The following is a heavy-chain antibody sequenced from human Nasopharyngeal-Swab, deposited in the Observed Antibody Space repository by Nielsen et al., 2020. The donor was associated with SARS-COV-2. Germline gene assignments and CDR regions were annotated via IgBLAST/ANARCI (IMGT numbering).Heavy chain of an antibody. D-gene: IGHD2-21*01. J-gene: IGHJ6*02. V-gene: IGHV1-2*02. CDR3: ARVWRDYYGLDV. CDR2: INPDTGAT. Sequence: ASVKVSCKASGYSFTGYYLHRVRQAPGQGLEWMGWINPDTGATNYAEKFQGRVTMTSDMALSTAYMEMSRLRSDDTAVYYCARVWRDYYGLDVWGQGTTVTVSS. CDR1: GYSFTGYY.